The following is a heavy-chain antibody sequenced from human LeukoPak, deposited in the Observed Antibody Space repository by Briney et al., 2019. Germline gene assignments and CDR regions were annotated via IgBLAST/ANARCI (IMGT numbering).Heavy chain of an antibody. CDR3: ERDGAVLRFLEWLSEGDNWFDP. J-gene: IGHJ5*02. CDR2: INPNSGGT. CDR1: GYTFTSYA. D-gene: IGHD3-3*01. V-gene: IGHV1-2*06. Sequence: GASVKVSCKASGYTFTSYAMHWVRQAPGQRLEWMGRINPNSGGTNYAQKFQGRVTMTRDTSISTAYMELSRLRSDDTAVYYCERDGAVLRFLEWLSEGDNWFDPWGQGTLVTVSS.